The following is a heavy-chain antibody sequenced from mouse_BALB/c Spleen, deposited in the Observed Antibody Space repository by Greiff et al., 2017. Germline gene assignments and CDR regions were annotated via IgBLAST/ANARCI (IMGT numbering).Heavy chain of an antibody. CDR2: INPSSGYT. J-gene: IGHJ2*01. Sequence: VQLQQSAAELARPGASVKMSCKASGYTFTSYTMHWVKQRPGQGLEWIGYINPSSGYTEYNQKFKDKTTLTADKSSSTAYMQLSSLTSEDSAVYYCAREGYYYFDYWGQGTTLTVSS. V-gene: IGHV1-4*02. D-gene: IGHD2-3*01. CDR3: AREGYYYFDY. CDR1: GYTFTSYT.